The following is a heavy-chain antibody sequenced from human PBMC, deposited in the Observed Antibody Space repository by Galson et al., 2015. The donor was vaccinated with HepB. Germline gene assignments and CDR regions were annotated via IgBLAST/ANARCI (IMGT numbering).Heavy chain of an antibody. CDR1: GFTFSSYG. CDR2: IWYDGSNK. V-gene: IGHV3-33*01. CDR3: ARAWGRNDPRTLYGMDV. Sequence: SLRLSCAASGFTFSSYGMHWVRQAPGKGLEWVAVIWYDGSNKYYADSVKGRFTISRDNSKNTLYLQMNSLRAEDTAVYYCARAWGRNDPRTLYGMDVWGQVTTVTVSS. J-gene: IGHJ6*02. D-gene: IGHD7-27*01.